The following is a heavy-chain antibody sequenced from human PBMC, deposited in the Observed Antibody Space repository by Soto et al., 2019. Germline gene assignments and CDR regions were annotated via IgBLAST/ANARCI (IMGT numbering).Heavy chain of an antibody. D-gene: IGHD6-19*01. CDR3: ARGAVAGPNGAFDI. J-gene: IGHJ3*02. CDR2: ISSSSSYI. V-gene: IGHV3-21*01. CDR1: GFTFSSYS. Sequence: GGSLRLSCAASGFTFSSYSMNWVRQAPGKGLEWVSSISSSSSYIYYADSVKGRFTISRDNAKNSLYLQMNSLRAEDTAVYYCARGAVAGPNGAFDIWGQGTMVTVSS.